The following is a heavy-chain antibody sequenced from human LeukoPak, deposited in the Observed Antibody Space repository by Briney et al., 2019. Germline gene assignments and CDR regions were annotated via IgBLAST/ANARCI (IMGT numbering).Heavy chain of an antibody. D-gene: IGHD6-19*01. V-gene: IGHV1-3*01. CDR1: GYTFTSYA. J-gene: IGHJ3*02. CDR3: AADSSGWSDAFDI. CDR2: INAGNGNT. Sequence: ASVKVSCKASGYTFTSYAMHWVRQAPGQRLEWMGWINAGNGNTKYSQKFQGRVTITSDTSASTAYMELSSLRSEDTAVYYCAADSSGWSDAFDIWGQGTMVTVSS.